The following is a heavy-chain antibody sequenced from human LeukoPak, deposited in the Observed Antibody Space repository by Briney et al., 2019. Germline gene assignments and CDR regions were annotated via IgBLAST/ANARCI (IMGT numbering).Heavy chain of an antibody. Sequence: GGSLRLPCAASAFTFSSYAMNWVRQAPGKGLEWVSTISGSGGGTYYADSVKGRFTISRDNPKNTLYLQMNSLRAEDTAVYYCAKDSAVVPAAPYGMDVWGQGTTVTVSS. V-gene: IGHV3-23*01. D-gene: IGHD2-2*01. CDR2: ISGSGGGT. J-gene: IGHJ6*02. CDR3: AKDSAVVPAAPYGMDV. CDR1: AFTFSSYA.